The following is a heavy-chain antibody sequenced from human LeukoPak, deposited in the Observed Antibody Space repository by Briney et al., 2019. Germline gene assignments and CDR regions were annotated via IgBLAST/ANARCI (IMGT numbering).Heavy chain of an antibody. CDR2: IKQDGSEK. CDR1: GFTFSSYW. D-gene: IGHD3-3*01. J-gene: IGHJ3*02. Sequence: GGSLRLSCAASGFTFSSYWMSWVRQAPGKGLEWVANIKQDGSEKYYVDSVKGRFTISRDNVKNSLYLQMNSLRAEDTAVYYCARGAYYDFWSGSHDAFDIWGQGTMVTVSS. V-gene: IGHV3-7*01. CDR3: ARGAYYDFWSGSHDAFDI.